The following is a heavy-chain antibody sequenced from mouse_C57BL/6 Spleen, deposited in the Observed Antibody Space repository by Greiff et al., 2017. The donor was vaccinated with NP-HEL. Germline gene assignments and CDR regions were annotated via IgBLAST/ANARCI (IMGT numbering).Heavy chain of an antibody. V-gene: IGHV14-1*01. CDR2: IDPEDGDT. D-gene: IGHD4-1*01. CDR3: TTTGSGYAMDY. J-gene: IGHJ4*01. CDR1: GFNIKDYY. Sequence: VQLKQSGAELVRPGASVKLSCTASGFNIKDYYMHWVKQRPEQGLEWIGRIDPEDGDTEYAPKFQGKATMTADTSSNTSYLQLSSLTSEDTAVYYCTTTGSGYAMDYCGQGTSVTVSS.